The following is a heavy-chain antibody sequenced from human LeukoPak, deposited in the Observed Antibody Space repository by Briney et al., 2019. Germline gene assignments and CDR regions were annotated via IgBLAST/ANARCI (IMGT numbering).Heavy chain of an antibody. CDR3: ARVTYYYASGSPNWFDP. V-gene: IGHV1-69*13. CDR1: GGTFSSYA. D-gene: IGHD3-10*01. J-gene: IGHJ5*02. Sequence: ASVKVSCKASGGTFSSYAISWVRQAPGQGLEWMGGIIPIFGTANYAQKFQGRVTITADESTSTAYMELSSLRSEDTAVYYCARVTYYYASGSPNWFDPWGQGTLVTVSS. CDR2: IIPIFGTA.